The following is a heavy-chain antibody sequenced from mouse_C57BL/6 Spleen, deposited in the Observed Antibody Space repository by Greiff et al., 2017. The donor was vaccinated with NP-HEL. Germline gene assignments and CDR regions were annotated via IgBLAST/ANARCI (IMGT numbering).Heavy chain of an antibody. Sequence: EVQLQESGGGLVKPGGSLKLSCAASGFTFSDYGMHWVRQAPEKGLEWVAYISSGSSTIYYADTVKGRFTISRDNAKNTLFLQMTSLRSEDTAMYYCARTLTGTRYFDYWGQGTTLTVSS. CDR2: ISSGSSTI. J-gene: IGHJ2*01. D-gene: IGHD4-1*01. CDR3: ARTLTGTRYFDY. CDR1: GFTFSDYG. V-gene: IGHV5-17*01.